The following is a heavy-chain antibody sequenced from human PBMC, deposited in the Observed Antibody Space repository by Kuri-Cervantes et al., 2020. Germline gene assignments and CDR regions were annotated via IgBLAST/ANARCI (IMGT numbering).Heavy chain of an antibody. CDR3: ARGDYGDY. V-gene: IGHV3-53*05. D-gene: IGHD4-17*01. CDR1: GFTVSSNY. J-gene: IGHJ4*03. Sequence: SLTISCAASGFTVSSNYMSWVRQAPGKGLEWVSVIYSGGSTYYADSVKGRFAISRDNSKNTLYLQMNSLRAEDTAVYYCARGDYGDYWGQGTTVTVSS. CDR2: IYSGGST.